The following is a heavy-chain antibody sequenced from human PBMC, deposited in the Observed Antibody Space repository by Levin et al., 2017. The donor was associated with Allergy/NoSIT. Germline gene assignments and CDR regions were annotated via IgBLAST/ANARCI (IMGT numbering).Heavy chain of an antibody. CDR3: ANGAYSGYDLDAFDI. D-gene: IGHD5-12*01. J-gene: IGHJ3*02. CDR1: GFTFSSYA. V-gene: IGHV3-23*01. CDR2: ISGSGGST. Sequence: GESLKISCAASGFTFSSYAMSWVRQAPGKGLERVSAISGSGGSTYYADSVKGRFTISRDNSKNTLYLQMNSLRAEDTAVYYCANGAYSGYDLDAFDIWGQGTMVTVSS.